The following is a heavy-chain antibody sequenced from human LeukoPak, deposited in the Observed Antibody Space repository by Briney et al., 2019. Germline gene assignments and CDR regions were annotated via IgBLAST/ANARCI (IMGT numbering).Heavy chain of an antibody. CDR1: GGSISSYY. D-gene: IGHD1-1*01. Sequence: SGTLSLTCGVSGGSISSYYWSWIRQPPGKGLEWIGYIYYSGSTNYNPSLKSRVTISVDMSKNQFSLKLSPVTAADTAVYYCARDSDWNDGFDYWGQGTLVTVSS. CDR3: ARDSDWNDGFDY. J-gene: IGHJ4*02. CDR2: IYYSGST. V-gene: IGHV4-59*01.